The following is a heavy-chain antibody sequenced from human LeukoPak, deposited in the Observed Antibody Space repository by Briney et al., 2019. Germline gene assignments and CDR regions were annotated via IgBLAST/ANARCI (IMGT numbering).Heavy chain of an antibody. D-gene: IGHD6-13*01. J-gene: IGHJ4*02. Sequence: GGSLRLSCAASGFTFSSYAMHWVRQAPGKGLEWVAVISYDGSNKYYADSVKGRFTISRDNSKNTLDLQMNSLRAEDTAVYYCAKICSSRGIAVGGSDYWGQGTLVTVSS. CDR2: ISYDGSNK. CDR3: AKICSSRGIAVGGSDY. CDR1: GFTFSSYA. V-gene: IGHV3-30-3*02.